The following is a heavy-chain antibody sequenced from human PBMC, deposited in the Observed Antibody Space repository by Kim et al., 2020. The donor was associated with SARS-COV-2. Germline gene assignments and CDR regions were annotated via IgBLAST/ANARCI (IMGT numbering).Heavy chain of an antibody. CDR2: ISSSSYT. CDR3: ARDPPGYSSSWDL. CDR1: GFTFSDYY. Sequence: GGSLRLSCAASGFTFSDYYMSWIRQAPGKGLEWVSYISSSSYTNYADSVKGRFTISRDNAKNSLYLQMNSLSAEDTAVYYCARDPPGYSSSWDLWGQGTLVTVSS. D-gene: IGHD6-13*01. J-gene: IGHJ5*02. V-gene: IGHV3-11*05.